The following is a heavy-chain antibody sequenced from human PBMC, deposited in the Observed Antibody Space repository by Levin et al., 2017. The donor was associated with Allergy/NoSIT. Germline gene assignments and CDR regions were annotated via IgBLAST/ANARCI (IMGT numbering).Heavy chain of an antibody. CDR3: AREPRSLWSGYFYFEL. CDR1: GDSFSGYY. D-gene: IGHD3-3*01. V-gene: IGHV4-34*01. Sequence: SQTLSLTCTVYGDSFSGYYWSWIRQPPGKGLEWIGEINHSGRTNYNPSLKSRVTISVDTSKNQFSLTLSSVTAADTGVFFCAREPRSLWSGYFYFELWGQGSLVTVSS. J-gene: IGHJ4*02. CDR2: INHSGRT.